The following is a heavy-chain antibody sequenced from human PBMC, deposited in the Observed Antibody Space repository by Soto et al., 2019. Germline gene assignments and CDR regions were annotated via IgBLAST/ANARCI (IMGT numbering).Heavy chain of an antibody. D-gene: IGHD3-3*01. CDR1: GFTFTSSA. J-gene: IGHJ4*02. CDR2: IVVGSGNT. V-gene: IGHV1-58*01. Sequence: SVKVSCKASGFTFTSSAVQWVRQARGQRLEWIGWIVVGSGNTNYAQKFQERVTITRDMSTSTAYMELSSVTAADTAVYYCARVSTIFGVVDYWGQGTLVTVSS. CDR3: ARVSTIFGVVDY.